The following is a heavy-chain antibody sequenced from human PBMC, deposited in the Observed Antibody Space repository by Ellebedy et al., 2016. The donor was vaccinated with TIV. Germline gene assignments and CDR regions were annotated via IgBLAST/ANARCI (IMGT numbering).Heavy chain of an antibody. Sequence: ASVKVSCKASGYRFTNNYIHWVRQAPGQGLEWMGIINPSGGSRSYAQKFQGRVTMTRDTSTSTVYMELSSLRSEDTAVYYCARDTHYYGSGSYYTRPNYYYYGMDVWGQGTTVTVSS. CDR2: INPSGGSR. D-gene: IGHD3-10*01. CDR1: GYRFTNNY. V-gene: IGHV1-46*01. J-gene: IGHJ6*02. CDR3: ARDTHYYGSGSYYTRPNYYYYGMDV.